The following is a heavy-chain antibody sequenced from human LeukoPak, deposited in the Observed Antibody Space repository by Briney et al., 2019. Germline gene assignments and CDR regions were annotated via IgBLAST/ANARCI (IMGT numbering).Heavy chain of an antibody. Sequence: GRSLRLSCAASGFTFSSYGMHWVRQAPGKGLEWVAVISYDGSNKYYADSVKGRFTISRDNSKNTLYLQMNSLRAEDTAAYYCAKDRVDYYDSSGYLFDYWGQGTLVTVSS. D-gene: IGHD3-22*01. CDR3: AKDRVDYYDSSGYLFDY. V-gene: IGHV3-30*18. J-gene: IGHJ4*02. CDR1: GFTFSSYG. CDR2: ISYDGSNK.